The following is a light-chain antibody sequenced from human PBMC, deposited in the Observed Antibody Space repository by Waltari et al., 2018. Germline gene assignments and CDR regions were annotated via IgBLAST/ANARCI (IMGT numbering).Light chain of an antibody. Sequence: DIVMTQSPDSLAVSLGERATINCKSSQSVLYNSNNKNYLAWYQQKPGQTPKLLIYWASTRQSGVPDLFSGGGSGTDFTLTISSLQAEDVAVYYCQQYYSSPRTFGQGTKVEIK. CDR2: WAS. CDR1: QSVLYNSNNKNY. CDR3: QQYYSSPRT. V-gene: IGKV4-1*01. J-gene: IGKJ1*01.